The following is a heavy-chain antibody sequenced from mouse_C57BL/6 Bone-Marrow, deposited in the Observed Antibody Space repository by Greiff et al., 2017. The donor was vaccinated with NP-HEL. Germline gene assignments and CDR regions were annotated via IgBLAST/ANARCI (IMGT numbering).Heavy chain of an antibody. V-gene: IGHV5-4*01. J-gene: IGHJ3*01. CDR1: GFTFSSYA. Sequence: EVQRVESGGGLVKPGGSLKLSCAASGFTFSSYAMSWVRQTPEKRLEWVATISDGGSYTYYPDNVKGRFTISRDNAKNNLYLQMSHLKSEDTAMYYCARDEVLLWGQGTLVTVSA. CDR3: ARDEVLL. D-gene: IGHD2-1*01. CDR2: ISDGGSYT.